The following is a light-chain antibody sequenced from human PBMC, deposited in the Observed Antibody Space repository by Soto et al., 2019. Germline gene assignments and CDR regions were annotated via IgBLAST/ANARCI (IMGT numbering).Light chain of an antibody. Sequence: DIQMTQSPSSVSASVGDRVTITCRASQAINNKLAWYQQRPGQAPRLLIYIASYFQGGVPSRFNGSRLGTDFSLAIASLQPEDFATYYGQQGAAFPLTFGGGTKVEIK. CDR1: QAINNK. V-gene: IGKV1-12*01. CDR3: QQGAAFPLT. CDR2: IAS. J-gene: IGKJ4*01.